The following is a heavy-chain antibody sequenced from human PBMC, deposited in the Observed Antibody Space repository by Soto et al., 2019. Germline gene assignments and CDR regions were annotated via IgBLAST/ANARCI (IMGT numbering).Heavy chain of an antibody. CDR1: GFSFSTYE. V-gene: IGHV3-48*03. J-gene: IGHJ4*02. Sequence: QPGGSLRLSCVASGFSFSTYEMNWVRQAPGKGLEWVSYISSSGTTIHYADSVKGRFTISRDNAKNSLYLQMKSLRAEDTAIYYCARVAIAARAFDYWGPGTLVTVSS. CDR2: ISSSGTTI. CDR3: ARVAIAARAFDY. D-gene: IGHD6-6*01.